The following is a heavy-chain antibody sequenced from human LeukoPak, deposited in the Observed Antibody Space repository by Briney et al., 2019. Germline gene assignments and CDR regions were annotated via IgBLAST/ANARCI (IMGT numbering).Heavy chain of an antibody. D-gene: IGHD6-19*01. J-gene: IGHJ4*02. V-gene: IGHV3-21*01. CDR3: ARVSHSGWYLIWDY. Sequence: PGGSLRLSCGASGFTFSRNSMNWVRQAPGKGLEWVSSISSSSSYIYYADSVKGRFAISRDNAKNSLYLQMNSLRAEDTAVYYCARVSHSGWYLIWDYWGQGTLVTVSS. CDR1: GFTFSRNS. CDR2: ISSSSSYI.